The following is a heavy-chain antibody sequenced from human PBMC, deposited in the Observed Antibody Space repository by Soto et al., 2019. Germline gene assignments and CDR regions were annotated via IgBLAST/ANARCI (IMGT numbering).Heavy chain of an antibody. Sequence: ASVKVSCKASGYTFTSYDINWVRQATGQGLEWMGWMNPNSGNTGYAQKFQGRVTMTRNTSISTAYMELSSLRSEDTAVYYCARRYDFWSGYYHNWFDPWGQGTLVTVS. CDR2: MNPNSGNT. J-gene: IGHJ5*02. CDR1: GYTFTSYD. D-gene: IGHD3-3*01. V-gene: IGHV1-8*01. CDR3: ARRYDFWSGYYHNWFDP.